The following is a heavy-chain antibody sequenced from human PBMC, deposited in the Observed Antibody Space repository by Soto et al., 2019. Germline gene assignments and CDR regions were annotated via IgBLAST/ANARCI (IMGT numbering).Heavy chain of an antibody. CDR3: VRGLRYSGMDV. D-gene: IGHD2-15*01. CDR2: IDHSGST. J-gene: IGHJ6*02. V-gene: IGHV4-34*01. CDR1: GGSFSAYY. Sequence: QVQLQQWGAGLLKPSETLSLTCAVSGGSFSAYYWTWIRQPPGRGLEWIGEIDHSGSTNYNPSLEGRVTMSIDKAKTRFSLNVTSVTASDTAVYYCVRGLRYSGMDVWGQGTTVTVS.